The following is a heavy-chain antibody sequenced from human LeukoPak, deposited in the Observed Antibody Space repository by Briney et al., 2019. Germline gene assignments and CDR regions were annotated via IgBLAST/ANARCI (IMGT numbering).Heavy chain of an antibody. V-gene: IGHV4-34*01. J-gene: IGHJ4*02. Sequence: SETLSLTCAVYGGSFSGCYWSWIRQPPGKGLEWIGEINHSGSTNYKPSLKSRVTISVDTSKNQFSLKLSSVTAADTAVYYCARRYCSSTSCAFDYWGQGTLVTVSS. CDR3: ARRYCSSTSCAFDY. D-gene: IGHD2-2*01. CDR1: GGSFSGCY. CDR2: INHSGST.